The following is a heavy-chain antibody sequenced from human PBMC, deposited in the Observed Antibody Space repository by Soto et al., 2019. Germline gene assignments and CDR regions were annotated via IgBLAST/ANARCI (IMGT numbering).Heavy chain of an antibody. V-gene: IGHV5-51*01. CDR1: GYSFTSYW. CDR2: IYPGDSDT. Sequence: PGESLKISCKGSGYSFTSYWIGWVRQMPGKGLEWMGIIYPGDSDTRYSPSFQGQVTISADKSISTAYLQWSSLKASDTAMYYCARPNRDGYNSHDAFDLWGQGTMVTVSS. CDR3: ARPNRDGYNSHDAFDL. D-gene: IGHD5-12*01. J-gene: IGHJ3*01.